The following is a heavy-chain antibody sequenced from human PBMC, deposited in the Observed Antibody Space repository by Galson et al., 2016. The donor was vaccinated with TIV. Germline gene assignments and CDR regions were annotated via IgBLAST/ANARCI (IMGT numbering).Heavy chain of an antibody. J-gene: IGHJ4*02. CDR2: ISWNSNSF. Sequence: SLRLSCAASGFNFDDYDMYWVRQAPGKGLEWVSGISWNSNSFGYADYVKGRFTISRDNSKNTVYLQVNSLGAEDTAVYYCARGRDYYDTSVYYLFDYWGQGTLVTVSS. CDR3: ARGRDYYDTSVYYLFDY. V-gene: IGHV3-9*01. D-gene: IGHD3-22*01. CDR1: GFNFDDYD.